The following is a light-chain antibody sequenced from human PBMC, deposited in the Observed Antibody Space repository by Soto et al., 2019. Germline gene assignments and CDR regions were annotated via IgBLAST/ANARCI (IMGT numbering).Light chain of an antibody. CDR2: EVS. V-gene: IGLV2-14*01. CDR1: SSDIGAYNY. Sequence: QSALTQPASVSGSPGQSITLSCSGTSSDIGAYNYVSWYQQHPGKAPKLMIYEVSNRPSGVSTRFSGSKSGNTASLTISGLQADDEADYYCTSYTTTSSLGVFGGGTKLNVL. J-gene: IGLJ2*01. CDR3: TSYTTTSSLGV.